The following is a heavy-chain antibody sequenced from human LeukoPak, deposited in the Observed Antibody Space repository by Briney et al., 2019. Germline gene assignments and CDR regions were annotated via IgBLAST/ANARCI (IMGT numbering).Heavy chain of an antibody. CDR3: ARVGGRRVHYYYYYMDV. CDR1: GFTFSSYS. V-gene: IGHV3-48*01. Sequence: GGSLRLSCAASGFTFSSYSMNWVRQAPGKGLEWVSYISSSSSNINYADAVKGRFTISSDNAKNSLYLQMNSLRAEDTAVYYCARVGGRRVHYYYYYMDVWGKGTTVTVSS. J-gene: IGHJ6*03. D-gene: IGHD4-23*01. CDR2: ISSSSSNI.